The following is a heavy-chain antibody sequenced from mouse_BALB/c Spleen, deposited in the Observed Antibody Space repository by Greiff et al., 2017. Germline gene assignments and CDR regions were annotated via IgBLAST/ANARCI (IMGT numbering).Heavy chain of an antibody. CDR1: GFNIKDYY. J-gene: IGHJ2*01. CDR3: NAGNYFDY. Sequence: EVQLQQSGAELVRSGASVKLSCTASGFNIKDYYMHWVKQRPEQGLEWIGWIDPENGDTEYAPKFQGKATMTADTSSNTAYLQLSSLTSEDTAVYYGNAGNYFDYWGQGTTLTVSS. V-gene: IGHV14-4*02. CDR2: IDPENGDT.